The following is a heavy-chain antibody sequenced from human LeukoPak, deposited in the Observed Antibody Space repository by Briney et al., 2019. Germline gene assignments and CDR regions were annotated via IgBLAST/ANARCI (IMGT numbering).Heavy chain of an antibody. Sequence: PGGSLRLSCAASGFTFSSYGMHWVRQAPGKGLEWVALIWYDGSNKYYADSVKGRFTISRDNSKNTLYLQMNSLRAEDTAVYYCACDYYYDRPRLYYVDYWGQGTLVTVSS. CDR3: ACDYYYDRPRLYYVDY. D-gene: IGHD3-22*01. CDR1: GFTFSSYG. J-gene: IGHJ4*02. CDR2: IWYDGSNK. V-gene: IGHV3-33*01.